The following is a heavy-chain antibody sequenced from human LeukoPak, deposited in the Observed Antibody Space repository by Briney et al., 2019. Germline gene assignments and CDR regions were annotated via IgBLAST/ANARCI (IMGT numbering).Heavy chain of an antibody. CDR3: ASRTYYYDSSGYYYAPFDF. J-gene: IGHJ4*02. D-gene: IGHD3-22*01. Sequence: VASAKVSCKASGGTFSSYAISWVRQAPGQGLEWMGGIIPIFATPNYAQKFQGRVTVTADESTSTAYMELSSLRSDDTAVYYCASRTYYYDSSGYYYAPFDFWGQGTLVTVSS. CDR2: IIPIFATP. V-gene: IGHV1-69*13. CDR1: GGTFSSYA.